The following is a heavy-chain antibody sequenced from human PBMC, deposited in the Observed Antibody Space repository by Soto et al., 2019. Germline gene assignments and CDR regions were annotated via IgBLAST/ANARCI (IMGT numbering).Heavy chain of an antibody. Sequence: GSLRLSCAASGFTFSDYWMNWVRQAPGKGLVWVTHISTDGRSTTYADSVKGRFTISRDNAKNTLYLQMNSLRAEDTAVYYCASIRYCRGGNCYGSVDYWGQGTVVTVSS. CDR2: ISTDGRST. D-gene: IGHD2-15*01. V-gene: IGHV3-74*01. J-gene: IGHJ4*02. CDR3: ASIRYCRGGNCYGSVDY. CDR1: GFTFSDYW.